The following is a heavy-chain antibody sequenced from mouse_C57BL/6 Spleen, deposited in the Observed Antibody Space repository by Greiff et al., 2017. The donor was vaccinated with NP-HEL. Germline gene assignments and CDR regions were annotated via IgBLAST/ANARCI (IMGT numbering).Heavy chain of an antibody. D-gene: IGHD4-1*01. Sequence: QVQLQQPGAELVRPGSSVKLSCKASGYTFTSYWMHWVKQRPIQGLEWIGNIDPSDSETHYNQKFKDKATLTVDKSSSTAYMQLSSLTSEDSAVYYCARSGTGNYYFDYWGQGTTLTVSS. CDR1: GYTFTSYW. J-gene: IGHJ2*01. V-gene: IGHV1-52*01. CDR2: IDPSDSET. CDR3: ARSGTGNYYFDY.